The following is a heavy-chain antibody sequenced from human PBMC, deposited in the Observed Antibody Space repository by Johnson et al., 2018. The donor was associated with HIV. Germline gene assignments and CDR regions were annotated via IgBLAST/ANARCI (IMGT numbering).Heavy chain of an antibody. V-gene: IGHV3-13*01. J-gene: IGHJ3*02. CDR3: ATRTQDKGYKVFDI. Sequence: VQLVESGGGLVQPGGSLRLSCAASGFTFGSYDMHWVRQATGKGLEWVSGIGTAGDTYYPGSVKGRFTISRENAKNSLYLQMNSLRAGDTAVYYCATRTQDKGYKVFDIWGQGTMVTVSS. CDR1: GFTFGSYD. D-gene: IGHD2-2*02. CDR2: IGTAGDT.